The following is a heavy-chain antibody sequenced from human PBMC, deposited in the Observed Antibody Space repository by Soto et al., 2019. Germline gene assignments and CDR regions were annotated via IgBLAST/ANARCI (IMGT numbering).Heavy chain of an antibody. J-gene: IGHJ3*02. CDR1: GFTCSSYD. D-gene: IGHD2-8*02. CDR2: ILVGGST. CDR3: AKATATGGGAFDI. Sequence: GGSLRLSCAASGFTCSSYDMSWVRQAPGKGLEWVSTILVGGSTHYPDSVKGRFTISRDNSKNTVFLQMNSLTAGDTAVYYCAKATATGGGAFDIRGQGTLVTGSS. V-gene: IGHV3-23*01.